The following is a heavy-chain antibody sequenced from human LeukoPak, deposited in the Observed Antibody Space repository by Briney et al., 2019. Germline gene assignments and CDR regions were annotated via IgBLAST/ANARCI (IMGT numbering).Heavy chain of an antibody. CDR2: ISYDGSNK. CDR3: ASHNPRSY. D-gene: IGHD1-1*01. J-gene: IGHJ4*02. Sequence: GGSLRLSCAASGFTFSSYAMHWARQAPGKGQEWVAVISYDGSNKYYADSVKGRFTISRDNSKNTLYLQMNSLRAEDTAVYYCASHNPRSYWGQGTLVTVSS. V-gene: IGHV3-30*04. CDR1: GFTFSSYA.